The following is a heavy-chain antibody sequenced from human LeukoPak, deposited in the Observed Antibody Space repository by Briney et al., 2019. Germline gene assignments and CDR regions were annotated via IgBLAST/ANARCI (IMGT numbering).Heavy chain of an antibody. Sequence: GASVKVSCKVSGHTLTELAIQWVRHAPGKGLEWRGGFNAEDGETIYAQKFQGRVTMTEDRSIETAYLDLTSLRSEDTAVYYCATHYDGGAYYPQYYYYQMDVWGKGTTITVSS. CDR2: FNAEDGET. J-gene: IGHJ6*03. V-gene: IGHV1-24*01. CDR1: GHTLTELA. D-gene: IGHD3-22*01. CDR3: ATHYDGGAYYPQYYYYQMDV.